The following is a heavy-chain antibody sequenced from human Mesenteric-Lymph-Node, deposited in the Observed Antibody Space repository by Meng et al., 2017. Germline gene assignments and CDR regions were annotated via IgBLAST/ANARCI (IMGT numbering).Heavy chain of an antibody. J-gene: IGHJ3*02. CDR2: IIPIFGTA. CDR3: ARDTYGDRDAFDI. Sequence: SVKVSCKASGGTFSSYAISWVRQAPGQGLEWMGGIIPIFGTANYAQKFQGRVTITRDTSASTAYMELSSLRSEDTAVYYCARDTYGDRDAFDIWGQGTMVTVSS. D-gene: IGHD3-16*01. V-gene: IGHV1-69*05. CDR1: GGTFSSYA.